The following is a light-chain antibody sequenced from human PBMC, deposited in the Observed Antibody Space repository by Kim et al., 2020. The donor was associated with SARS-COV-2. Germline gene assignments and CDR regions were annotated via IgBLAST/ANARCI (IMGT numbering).Light chain of an antibody. CDR2: DVS. Sequence: ELVLTQSPATLSLSPGERATLSCRASQSISTYLAWYQPKPGQTPSLLIFDVSNRATGIPARFSGSGPGTDFTLTISSLESEDFAVYYWQQRSNWPLTFGGGTKVDIK. V-gene: IGKV3-11*01. CDR1: QSISTY. CDR3: QQRSNWPLT. J-gene: IGKJ4*02.